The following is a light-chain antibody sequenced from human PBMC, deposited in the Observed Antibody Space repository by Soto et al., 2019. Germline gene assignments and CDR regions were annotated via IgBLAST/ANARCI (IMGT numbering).Light chain of an antibody. CDR2: KAS. V-gene: IGKV1-5*03. Sequence: DIQMTQSPSTLSASVGDRVTITCRASQSISSWLAWYQQKPGKAPKLLIYKASILESGVPSRFSGSGSGTEFTLTISSLQPDDFATYYYQQYNSYPWTFGQGTKVEIK. J-gene: IGKJ1*01. CDR1: QSISSW. CDR3: QQYNSYPWT.